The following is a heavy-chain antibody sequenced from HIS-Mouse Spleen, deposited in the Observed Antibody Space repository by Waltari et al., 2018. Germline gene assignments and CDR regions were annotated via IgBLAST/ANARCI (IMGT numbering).Heavy chain of an antibody. CDR3: AREPHLQLELAFDI. V-gene: IGHV4-38-2*02. CDR1: GYSISSGYY. Sequence: QVQLQESGPGLVKPSETLSLTCTVSGYSISSGYYWGWIRQPPGKGLEWIGSIYHSGVTYSNPSLRSRVTISVDTSKNQFSLKLGSVTAADTAVYYCAREPHLQLELAFDIWGQGTMVTVSS. J-gene: IGHJ3*02. D-gene: IGHD1-1*01. CDR2: IYHSGVT.